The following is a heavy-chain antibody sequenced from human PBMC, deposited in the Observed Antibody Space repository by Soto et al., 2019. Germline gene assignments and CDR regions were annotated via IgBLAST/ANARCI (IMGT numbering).Heavy chain of an antibody. CDR1: GFTFSSYA. Sequence: GGSLRLSCAASGFTFSSYAMSWVRQAPGKGLEWVSAISGSGGSTYYADSVKGRFTISRDNSKNTLYLQMNSLRAEDTAVYYCAKDPDDYVWGSYRYFGTFDYWGQGTLVTVSS. D-gene: IGHD3-16*02. J-gene: IGHJ4*02. CDR2: ISGSGGST. CDR3: AKDPDDYVWGSYRYFGTFDY. V-gene: IGHV3-23*01.